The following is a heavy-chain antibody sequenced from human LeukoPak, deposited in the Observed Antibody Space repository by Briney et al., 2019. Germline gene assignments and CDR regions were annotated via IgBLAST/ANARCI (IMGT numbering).Heavy chain of an antibody. CDR1: GYTLTSYY. V-gene: IGHV1-46*01. J-gene: IGHJ4*02. D-gene: IGHD1-26*01. CDR2: INPSGGST. Sequence: ASVKVSCKASGYTLTSYYTHWVRQAPGQGLEWMGRINPSGGSTSYAQKFQGRVTMTRDTSTSTVYMELSSLRSEDTAVYYCATVASGSYSYFDYWGQGTLVTVSS. CDR3: ATVASGSYSYFDY.